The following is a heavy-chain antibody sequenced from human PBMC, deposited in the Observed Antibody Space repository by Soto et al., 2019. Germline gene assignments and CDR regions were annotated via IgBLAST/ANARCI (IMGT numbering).Heavy chain of an antibody. J-gene: IGHJ6*03. CDR2: ISWNSGSI. Sequence: EVQLVESGGGLVQPGRSLRLSCAASGFTFDDYAMHWVRQAPGKGLEWVSGISWNSGSIGYADSVKGRFTISRDNAKNSLYLQMNSLSAEDTALYYCAKGTSSGWRYYYYMDVWGKGTTVTVSS. D-gene: IGHD6-19*01. CDR3: AKGTSSGWRYYYYMDV. V-gene: IGHV3-9*01. CDR1: GFTFDDYA.